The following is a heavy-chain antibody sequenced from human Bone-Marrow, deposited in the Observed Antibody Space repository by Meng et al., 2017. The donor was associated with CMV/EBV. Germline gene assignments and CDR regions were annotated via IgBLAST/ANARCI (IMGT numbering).Heavy chain of an antibody. V-gene: IGHV3-21*01. J-gene: IGHJ3*02. CDR3: ARDTVRDCGGDCPSAFDI. CDR1: GGSISSSS. D-gene: IGHD2-21*01. CDR2: ISSSSSYI. Sequence: ETLSLTCTVSGGSISSSSYYWGWIRQPPGKGLEWVSSISSSSSYIYYADSVKGRFTISRDNAKNSLYLQMNSLRAEDTAVYYCARDTVRDCGGDCPSAFDIWGQGTMVTVSS.